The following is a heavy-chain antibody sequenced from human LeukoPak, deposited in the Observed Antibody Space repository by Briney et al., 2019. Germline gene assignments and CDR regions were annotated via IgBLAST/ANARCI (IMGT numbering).Heavy chain of an antibody. D-gene: IGHD4-17*01. CDR3: ARGVTTLRRQNWFDP. Sequence: TSETLSLTCAVYGGSFSGYYWGWIRQPPGKGLEWIGEINHSGSTNYNPSLKSRVTISVDTSKNQFSLKLSSVTAADTAVYYCARGVTTLRRQNWFDPWGQGTLVTVSS. V-gene: IGHV4-34*01. CDR2: INHSGST. J-gene: IGHJ5*02. CDR1: GGSFSGYY.